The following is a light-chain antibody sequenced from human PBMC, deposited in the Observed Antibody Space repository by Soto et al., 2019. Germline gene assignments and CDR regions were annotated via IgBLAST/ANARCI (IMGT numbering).Light chain of an antibody. CDR1: SSDVGGYKY. CDR3: SSYTSSSTVV. V-gene: IGLV2-14*01. J-gene: IGLJ2*01. Sequence: QSALTQPASVSGSPGQSITISCTGTSSDVGGYKYVSWYQQHPGKAPKLMIYEVSNRPSGVSNCFSGSKSGNTASLTISGLQAEDEADYYCSSYTSSSTVVFGGGTKLTVL. CDR2: EVS.